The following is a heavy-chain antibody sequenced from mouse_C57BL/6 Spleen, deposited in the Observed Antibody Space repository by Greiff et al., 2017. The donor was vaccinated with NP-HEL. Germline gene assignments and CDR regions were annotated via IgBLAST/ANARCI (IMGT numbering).Heavy chain of an antibody. CDR2: IYPGDGDT. Sequence: VQLQQSGAELVKPGASVKISCKASGYAFSSYWMNWVKQRPGKGLEWIGQIYPGDGDTNYNGKFKGKATLTADKSSSTAYMQLSSLTSEDSAVYFCARGIYYGSSYHYYAMDYWGQGTSVTVSS. J-gene: IGHJ4*01. CDR1: GYAFSSYW. D-gene: IGHD1-1*01. V-gene: IGHV1-80*01. CDR3: ARGIYYGSSYHYYAMDY.